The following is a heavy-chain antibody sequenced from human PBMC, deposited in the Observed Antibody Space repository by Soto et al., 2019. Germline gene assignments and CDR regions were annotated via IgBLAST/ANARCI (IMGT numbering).Heavy chain of an antibody. CDR3: AAGEASSRNLAPYYLDF. V-gene: IGHV4-59*01. J-gene: IGHJ4*02. CDR2: IHYSGTT. Sequence: SETLSLTCTVSGGSMRNYFWTWIRQPPGKGLEWIGYIHYSGTTSFFPSYNPSLRSRVTISEDTSKSQFSLKLLSVTTADTAVYFCAAGEASSRNLAPYYLDFWGQGTLVTVSS. D-gene: IGHD6-13*01. CDR1: GGSMRNYF.